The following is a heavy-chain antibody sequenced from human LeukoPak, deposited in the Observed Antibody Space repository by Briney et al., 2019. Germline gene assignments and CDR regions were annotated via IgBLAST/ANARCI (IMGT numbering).Heavy chain of an antibody. CDR2: INHSGST. J-gene: IGHJ5*02. CDR1: GGSFSGYY. D-gene: IGHD6-13*01. CDR3: ARGGGGGWAAAANWFDL. V-gene: IGHV4-34*01. Sequence: PSETLSLTCAVYGGSFSGYYWSWIRQPPGKGLEWIGEINHSGSTNYNPSLKSRVTISVDTSKNQSSLKLSSVTAADTAVYYCARGGGGGWAAAANWFDLWGQGTLVTVSS.